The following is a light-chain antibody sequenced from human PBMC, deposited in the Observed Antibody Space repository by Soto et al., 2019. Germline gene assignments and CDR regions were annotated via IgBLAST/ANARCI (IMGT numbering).Light chain of an antibody. J-gene: IGKJ3*01. CDR3: QQRSNWPT. V-gene: IGKV3-11*01. Sequence: EIVLTQSPATLSLSPGERATLSCRASQSVSSYLAWYQQKHGQAPRLLIYDASNRATGIPARFSGSGSGTDFTLIISSLEPEDFAVYYCQQRSNWPTFGPGTKVDIK. CDR2: DAS. CDR1: QSVSSY.